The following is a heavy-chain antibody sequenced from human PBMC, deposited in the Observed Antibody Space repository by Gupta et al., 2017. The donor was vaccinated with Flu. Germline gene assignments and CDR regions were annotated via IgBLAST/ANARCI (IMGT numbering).Heavy chain of an antibody. CDR3: AREASITIFGVVIDDAFDI. V-gene: IGHV3-7*01. J-gene: IGHJ3*02. CDR1: GFTFGSSW. D-gene: IGHD3-3*01. CDR2: IKQDGSEK. Sequence: EVQLVESGGGLVQPGGSLSLPCAASGFTFGSSWMTWVRQSQGKGLEWVANIKQDGSEKYYVDSVKGRFTISRDNAKNSLYLQMNSLRAEDTAVYYCAREASITIFGVVIDDAFDIWGQGTMVTVFS.